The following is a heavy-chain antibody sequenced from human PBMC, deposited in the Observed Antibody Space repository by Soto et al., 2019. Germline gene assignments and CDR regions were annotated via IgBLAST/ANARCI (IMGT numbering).Heavy chain of an antibody. CDR3: ARSDITIFGVVIRYFQH. Sequence: EVQLVESGGGLVQPGGSLRLSCAASGFTFSSYWMSWVRQAPGKGLEWVANIKQDGSEKYYVDSVKGRFTISRDNAKNSLYLQMNSLRAEDTAVYYCARSDITIFGVVIRYFQHWGQGTLVTVSS. CDR1: GFTFSSYW. CDR2: IKQDGSEK. V-gene: IGHV3-7*05. J-gene: IGHJ1*01. D-gene: IGHD3-3*01.